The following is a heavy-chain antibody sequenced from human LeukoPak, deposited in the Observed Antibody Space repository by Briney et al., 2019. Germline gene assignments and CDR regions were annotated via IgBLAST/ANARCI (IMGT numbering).Heavy chain of an antibody. Sequence: PGGSLRLFCAASGFTFSSYWMHWVRQAPGKGLVWVSRINSDGSSTSYADSVKGRFTISRDNAKNTLYLQMNSLRAEDTAVYYCAREAGTPIYYYYYYMDVWGKGTTVTVSS. D-gene: IGHD6-13*01. CDR3: AREAGTPIYYYYYYMDV. V-gene: IGHV3-74*01. CDR1: GFTFSSYW. J-gene: IGHJ6*03. CDR2: INSDGSST.